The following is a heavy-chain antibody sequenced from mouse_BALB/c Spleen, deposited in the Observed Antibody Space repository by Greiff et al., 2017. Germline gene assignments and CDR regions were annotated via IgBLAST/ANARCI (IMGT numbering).Heavy chain of an antibody. CDR3: GVTTVVAFDY. CDR2: INPSNGRT. V-gene: IGHV1S81*02. Sequence: QVQLQQPGAELVKPGASVKLSCKASGYTFTSYWMHWVKQRPGQGLEWIGEINPSNGRTNYNEKFKSKATLTVDKSSSTAYMRLSSLTSEDSAVYYCGVTTVVAFDYWGQGTTLTVSS. J-gene: IGHJ2*01. CDR1: GYTFTSYW. D-gene: IGHD1-1*01.